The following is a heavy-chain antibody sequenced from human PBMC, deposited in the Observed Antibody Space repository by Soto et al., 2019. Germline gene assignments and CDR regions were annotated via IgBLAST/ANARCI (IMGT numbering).Heavy chain of an antibody. Sequence: QVQLVQSGAEVKTAGASVTVSCKASGYSFIGYYIHWVRQAPGQGLEWMGWITPNSGGTNYAQKFQGRVTMTRDTAINTAYMELSRLTSDDAAVYYCARVCISTSCFVDYLEPWGEGSLVTV. CDR2: ITPNSGGT. V-gene: IGHV1-2*02. D-gene: IGHD2-2*01. J-gene: IGHJ5*02. CDR3: ARVCISTSCFVDYLEP. CDR1: GYSFIGYY.